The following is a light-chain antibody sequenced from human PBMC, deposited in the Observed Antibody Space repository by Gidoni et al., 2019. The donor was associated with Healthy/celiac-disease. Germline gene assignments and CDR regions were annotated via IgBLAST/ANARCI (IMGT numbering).Light chain of an antibody. CDR1: NSNIGSNT. CDR2: SNN. Sequence: QSVLTQPPSASGTPGQRVTISCSGSNSNIGSNTVNWYKQLPGTSPKLLIYSNNQRTSGVPDRFSGSKSGTSASLAISGLQSEDEADYYCAAWDDSLNGYVFGTGTKVTVL. J-gene: IGLJ1*01. V-gene: IGLV1-44*01. CDR3: AAWDDSLNGYV.